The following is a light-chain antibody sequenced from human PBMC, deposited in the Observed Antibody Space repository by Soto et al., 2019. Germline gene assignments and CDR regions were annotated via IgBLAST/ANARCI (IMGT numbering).Light chain of an antibody. CDR2: EVS. CDR3: TSFTSSNTWV. CDR1: SSDVGGYNY. V-gene: IGLV2-14*03. J-gene: IGLJ3*02. Sequence: ALTQPASVSGSPGQSITISCTGTSSDVGGYNYVSWFQQHPGKAPKLKIYEVSNRPSGVSSRFSGSKSGYTASLTISELQAEDEADYYCTSFTSSNTWVFGGGTKVTVL.